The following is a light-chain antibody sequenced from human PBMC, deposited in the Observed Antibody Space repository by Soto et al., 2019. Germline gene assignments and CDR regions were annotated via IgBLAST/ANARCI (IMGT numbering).Light chain of an antibody. CDR2: EVS. CDR3: SSHTSSSTRV. J-gene: IGLJ1*01. V-gene: IGLV2-14*01. CDR1: SSDVGGYNY. Sequence: QSALTQPASVSGSPGQSITISCTGTSSDVGGYNYVSWYQQHPGKAPKLMIYEVSNRPSGVSNRFSGSKSGNTASLTISGLQAEDEADYYWSSHTSSSTRVFGTGTTLTVL.